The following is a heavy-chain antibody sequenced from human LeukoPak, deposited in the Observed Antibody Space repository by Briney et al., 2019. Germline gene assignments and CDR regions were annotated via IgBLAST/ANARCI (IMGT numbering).Heavy chain of an antibody. J-gene: IGHJ4*02. CDR3: ARATGTKVPPGY. D-gene: IGHD1-7*01. Sequence: SETLSLTCAVYGGSFSGYYWSWIRQPPGKGLEWIGEINHSGRNNYNPSLKSRVTISVDTSKNQFSLKLNSVTAADTAVYYCARATGTKVPPGYWGQGTLVTVSS. V-gene: IGHV4-34*01. CDR1: GGSFSGYY. CDR2: INHSGRN.